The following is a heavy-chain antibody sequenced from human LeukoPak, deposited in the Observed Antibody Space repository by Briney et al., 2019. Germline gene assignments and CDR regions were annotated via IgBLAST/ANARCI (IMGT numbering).Heavy chain of an antibody. V-gene: IGHV1-46*01. CDR1: GYTFTSNY. CDR3: AKDSSGWYPEGRADNWFDP. D-gene: IGHD6-19*01. J-gene: IGHJ5*02. CDR2: ISPSGGST. Sequence: ASVKVSCKAFGYTFTSNYMHWVRQAPGQGPEWMGVISPSGGSTTYAQKFQGRVTLTRDMSTSTDYLELSSLRSEDTAVYYCAKDSSGWYPEGRADNWFDPWGQGTLVTVSS.